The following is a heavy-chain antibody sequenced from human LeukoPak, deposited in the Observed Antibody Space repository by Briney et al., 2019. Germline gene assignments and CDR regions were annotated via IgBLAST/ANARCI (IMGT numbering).Heavy chain of an antibody. CDR2: IYPGDSDT. CDR1: GYSFTSYW. J-gene: IGHJ4*02. CDR3: ARMSLYYYGSGSYRYFDY. V-gene: IGHV5-51*01. D-gene: IGHD3-10*01. Sequence: GESLKISCKGSGYSFTSYWIGWVRQMPGKGLEWMGIIYPGDSDTRYSPSFQGQVTISADKSISTAYLQWSSLKASDTAMYYCARMSLYYYGSGSYRYFDYRGQGTLVTVSS.